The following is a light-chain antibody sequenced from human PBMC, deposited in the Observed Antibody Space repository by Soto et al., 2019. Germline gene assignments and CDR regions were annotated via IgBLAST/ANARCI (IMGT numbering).Light chain of an antibody. V-gene: IGLV2-14*01. CDR2: DVS. CDR1: SSDVGGYNY. CDR3: SSYTSSSTLGV. Sequence: QSALTQPASVSGSPGQSITISCTGTSSDVGGYNYVSWYQQHPGQAPKLMIYDVSSRPSGVSNRFSGSKSGNTASLTISGLQAEDEDDYYCSSYTSSSTLGVFGTGTKLTVL. J-gene: IGLJ1*01.